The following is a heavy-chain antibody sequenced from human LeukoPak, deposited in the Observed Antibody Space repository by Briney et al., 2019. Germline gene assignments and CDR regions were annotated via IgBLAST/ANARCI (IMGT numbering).Heavy chain of an antibody. D-gene: IGHD3-10*01. CDR3: ARLRITMVRGVPRWFDP. CDR2: IYYSGST. J-gene: IGHJ5*02. V-gene: IGHV4-39*01. CDR1: GGSISSSSYY. Sequence: SETLSLTCTVSGGSISSSSYYRGWIRQPPGKGLEWIGSIYYSGSTYYNPSLKSRVTISVDTSKNQFSLKLSSVTAADTAVYYCARLRITMVRGVPRWFDPWGQGTLVTVSS.